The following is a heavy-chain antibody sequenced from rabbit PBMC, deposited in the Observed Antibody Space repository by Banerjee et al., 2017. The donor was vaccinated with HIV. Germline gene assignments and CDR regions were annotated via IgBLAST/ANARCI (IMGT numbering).Heavy chain of an antibody. V-gene: IGHV1S45*01. D-gene: IGHD4-1*01. CDR1: GFDFSNYY. Sequence: QEQLKESGGGLVQPGGSLKLSCKASGFDFSNYYMSWVRQAPGKGLEWIACIDAGSSGNTVYATWAKGRFTISKTSSTTVTLQMTSLTAADTATYFCARDLAGVIGWNFNLWGPGTL. CDR2: IDAGSSGNT. J-gene: IGHJ4*01. CDR3: ARDLAGVIGWNFNL.